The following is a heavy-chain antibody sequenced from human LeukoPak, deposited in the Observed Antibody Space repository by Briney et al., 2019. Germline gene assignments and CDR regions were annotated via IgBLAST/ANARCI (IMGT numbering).Heavy chain of an antibody. D-gene: IGHD3-10*01. CDR1: GFTFSSYG. CDR3: AREGGITMVRGVILDAFDI. CDR2: ITATSSST. Sequence: PGGSLRLSCAASGFTFSSYGMSWVRQAPGKGLEWVSAITATSSSTHDADSVQGRFTISRDNAKNTLYLQMNSLRAEDTAVYYCAREGGITMVRGVILDAFDIWGQGTMVTVSS. V-gene: IGHV3-23*01. J-gene: IGHJ3*02.